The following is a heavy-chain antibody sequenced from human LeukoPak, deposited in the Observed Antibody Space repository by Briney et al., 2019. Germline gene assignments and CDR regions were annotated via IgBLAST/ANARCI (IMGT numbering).Heavy chain of an antibody. CDR3: ARGTMNLDS. V-gene: IGHV1-46*01. CDR1: GYTFTSNN. CDR2: IKPSGGST. J-gene: IGHJ4*02. Sequence: ASVKVSCKAYGYTFTSNNMHWVRQAPGQGLEWMGIIKPSGGSTSYAQKFQGRVTMTRDTSINTAYMELNRLKFDDTAVYYCARGTMNLDSWGQGTLVTVSS. D-gene: IGHD3-22*01.